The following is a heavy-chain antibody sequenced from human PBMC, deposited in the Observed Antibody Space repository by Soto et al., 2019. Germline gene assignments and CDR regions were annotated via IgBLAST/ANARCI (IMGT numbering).Heavy chain of an antibody. CDR3: ARPNCSGGSCYSDYGMDV. V-gene: IGHV5-51*01. D-gene: IGHD2-15*01. CDR1: GYSFTSYW. J-gene: IGHJ6*02. CDR2: IYPGDSDT. Sequence: GESLKISCKGSGYSFTSYWIGWVRQMPGKGLEWMGIIYPGDSDTRYSPSFQGQVTISADKSISTAYLQWSSLKASGTAMYYCARPNCSGGSCYSDYGMDVWGQGTTVTVSS.